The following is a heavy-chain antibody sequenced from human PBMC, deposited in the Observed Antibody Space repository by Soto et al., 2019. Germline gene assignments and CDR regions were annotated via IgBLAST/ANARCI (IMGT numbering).Heavy chain of an antibody. CDR3: AKGVYYGGTPGYFDL. J-gene: IGHJ2*01. D-gene: IGHD4-17*01. CDR2: ISGSGGST. CDR1: GFTFSSYA. V-gene: IGHV3-23*01. Sequence: SGFTFSSYAMSWVRPAPGKGLEWVSAISGSGGSTYYADSVKGRFTISRDNSKNTLYLQMNSLRAEDTAVYYCAKGVYYGGTPGYFDLWGRGTLVTVSS.